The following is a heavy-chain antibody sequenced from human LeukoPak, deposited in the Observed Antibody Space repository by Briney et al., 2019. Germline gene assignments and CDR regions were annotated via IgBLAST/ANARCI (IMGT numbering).Heavy chain of an antibody. CDR2: IRYDGSTK. D-gene: IGHD3-10*01. Sequence: GGSLRLSCAASGFTFSNYGMHWVRQAPGKGLEWVAFIRYDGSTKYYADSVKGRFTISRDNSKNTLYLQMSSLRAEDTAVYYCAKGYGSEHSYYYYYMDVWGKGTTVTISS. CDR1: GFTFSNYG. J-gene: IGHJ6*03. CDR3: AKGYGSEHSYYYYYMDV. V-gene: IGHV3-30*02.